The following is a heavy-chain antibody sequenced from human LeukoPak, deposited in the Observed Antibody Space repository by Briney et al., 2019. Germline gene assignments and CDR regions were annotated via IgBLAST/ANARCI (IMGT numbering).Heavy chain of an antibody. V-gene: IGHV4-34*01. CDR1: GGSFSGYY. J-gene: IGHJ4*02. CDR3: ARGPRYYGSGSYYGY. CDR2: INHSGST. Sequence: SETLSLTCAVYGGSFSGYYWSWIRQPPGKGLEWIGEINHSGSTNYNPSLKSRVTISVDTPKNQFSLKLSSVTAADTAVYYCARGPRYYGSGSYYGYWGQGTLVTVSS. D-gene: IGHD3-10*01.